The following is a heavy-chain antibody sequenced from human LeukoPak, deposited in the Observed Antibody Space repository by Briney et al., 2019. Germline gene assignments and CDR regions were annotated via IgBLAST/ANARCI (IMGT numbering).Heavy chain of an antibody. CDR1: GFIFRNYG. CDR3: ARDKDGAEDY. V-gene: IGHV3-30*03. Sequence: SGGSLRLSCAASGFIFRNYGIHWVRQAPGKGLEWVAIISYDGNIEYYADSVKGRFTISRDNSKNTLYLQMNSLRVEDTAVYYCARDKDGAEDYWGQGTLVTVSS. J-gene: IGHJ4*02. CDR2: ISYDGNIE. D-gene: IGHD1-26*01.